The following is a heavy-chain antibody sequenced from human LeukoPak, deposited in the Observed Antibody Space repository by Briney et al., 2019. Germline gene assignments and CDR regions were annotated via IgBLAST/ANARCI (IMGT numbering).Heavy chain of an antibody. CDR2: ISTNGGST. D-gene: IGHD3-10*01. CDR1: GFHFCEFS. V-gene: IGHV3-64*01. CDR3: ARGFRYYGSGIDY. Sequence: GGSLSLFCAASGFHFCEFSVHWVRQAPGKGVEYVSAISTNGGSTYYATSVKGRFTISRDDPKNTLDLQMGSLRPEDMAVYYCARGFRYYGSGIDYWGQGTLVTASS. J-gene: IGHJ4*02.